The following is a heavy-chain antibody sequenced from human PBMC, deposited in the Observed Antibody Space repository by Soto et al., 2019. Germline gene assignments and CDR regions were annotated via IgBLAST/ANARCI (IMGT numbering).Heavy chain of an antibody. CDR2: ISGSGGST. CDR3: AKEYCGGDCYSHAEYFQH. Sequence: GGSLRLSRAASGFTFSSYAMSWVRQAPGKGLEWVSVISGSGGSTYYADSVKGRFTISRDNSKNTLYLQMNSLRAEDTAVYYCAKEYCGGDCYSHAEYFQHWGQGTLVTVSS. V-gene: IGHV3-23*01. J-gene: IGHJ1*01. CDR1: GFTFSSYA. D-gene: IGHD2-21*02.